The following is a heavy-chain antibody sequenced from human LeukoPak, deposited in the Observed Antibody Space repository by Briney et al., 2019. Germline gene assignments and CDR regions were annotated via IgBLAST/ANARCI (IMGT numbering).Heavy chain of an antibody. Sequence: SETLSLTCAVYCGSFSGYYWNWIRQPPGKGLEWIGEINHSGSTNYNPSLKSRVTMSVDKSKNQFSLRLGSVTAADTAVYYCARNRGYYLDYWGQGILVTVSS. CDR3: ARNRGYYLDY. D-gene: IGHD3-10*01. J-gene: IGHJ4*02. V-gene: IGHV4-34*01. CDR1: CGSFSGYY. CDR2: INHSGST.